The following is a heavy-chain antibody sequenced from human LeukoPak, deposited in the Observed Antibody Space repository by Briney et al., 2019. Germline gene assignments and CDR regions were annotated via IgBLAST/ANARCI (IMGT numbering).Heavy chain of an antibody. CDR2: IYYSGST. D-gene: IGHD3-10*01. Sequence: SETLSLACTVSGGSINDYYWNWIRQPPGKGLEWIGYIYYSGSTNYNPSLKSRVTISVDTSKTRFSLRLSSVTAADTAVYYCARGYYDSGTYSGYFQHWGQGTLVTVSS. J-gene: IGHJ1*01. CDR3: ARGYYDSGTYSGYFQH. CDR1: GGSINDYY. V-gene: IGHV4-59*01.